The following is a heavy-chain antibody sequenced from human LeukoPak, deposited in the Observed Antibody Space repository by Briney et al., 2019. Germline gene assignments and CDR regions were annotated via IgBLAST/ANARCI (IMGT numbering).Heavy chain of an antibody. V-gene: IGHV3-30*04. CDR2: ISYDGSNK. D-gene: IGHD2-2*01. CDR3: ARGGYCSSTSCYVLRMYYYYYMDV. CDR1: GFTFSSYA. Sequence: GGPLRLSCAASGFTFSSYAMHWVRQAPGKGLEWVAVISYDGSNKYYADSVKGRFTISRDNSKNTLYLQMNSLRAEDTAVYYCARGGYCSSTSCYVLRMYYYYYMDVWGKGTTVTVSS. J-gene: IGHJ6*03.